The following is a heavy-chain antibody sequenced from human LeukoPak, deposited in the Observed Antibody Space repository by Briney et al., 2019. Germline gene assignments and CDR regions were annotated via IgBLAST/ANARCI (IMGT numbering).Heavy chain of an antibody. J-gene: IGHJ4*02. D-gene: IGHD4-17*01. V-gene: IGHV1-69*01. Sequence: GSSVKVSCKASGGTFTSYAISWVRQAPGQGLEWMGGIIPIFGTANYAQKFQGRVTITADESTSTAYMELSSLRSEDTAVYYCARADRPLAYGSDYWGQGTLVTVSS. CDR1: GGTFTSYA. CDR2: IIPIFGTA. CDR3: ARADRPLAYGSDY.